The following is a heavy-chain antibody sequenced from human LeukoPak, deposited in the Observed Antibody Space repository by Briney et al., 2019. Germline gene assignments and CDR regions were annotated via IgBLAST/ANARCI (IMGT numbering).Heavy chain of an antibody. Sequence: GGSLRLSCAASGGTFSSYAMSWVRQAPGKGLEWVSAISGSGGSTYYADSVKGRFTISRDNSKNTLYLQMNSLRAEDTAVYYCAKDRIAVAGKIIDYWGQGTLVTVSS. CDR3: AKDRIAVAGKIIDY. CDR2: ISGSGGST. D-gene: IGHD6-19*01. J-gene: IGHJ4*02. CDR1: GGTFSSYA. V-gene: IGHV3-23*01.